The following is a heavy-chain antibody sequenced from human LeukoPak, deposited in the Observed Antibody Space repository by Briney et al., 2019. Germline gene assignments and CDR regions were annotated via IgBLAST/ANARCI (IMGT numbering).Heavy chain of an antibody. D-gene: IGHD3-10*01. CDR3: ARDGDYYGSGSTPLDY. CDR1: GGSISSSNW. J-gene: IGHJ4*02. V-gene: IGHV4-4*02. CDR2: IYHSGIT. Sequence: SGTLSLTCAVSGGSISSSNWWSWVRQPPGKGLEWIGEIYHSGITNYNPSLKSRVTISVDKSKNQFSLKLSSVTAADTAVYFCARDGDYYGSGSTPLDYWGQGTLVTVSS.